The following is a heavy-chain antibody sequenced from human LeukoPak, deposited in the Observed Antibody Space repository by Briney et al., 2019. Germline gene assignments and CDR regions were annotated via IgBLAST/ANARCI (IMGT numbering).Heavy chain of an antibody. CDR3: ARGRPTMVRGAIPFDY. CDR1: GGSISSYY. Sequence: SETLSLTCTVSGGSISSYYWSWIRQPPGKGLEWVGYVFSSGGTNYNPSLKSRVTISVDTSKNQFSLKLSSVTAADTAVYYCARGRPTMVRGAIPFDYWGQGTLVTVSS. J-gene: IGHJ4*02. CDR2: VFSSGGT. D-gene: IGHD3-10*01. V-gene: IGHV4-59*12.